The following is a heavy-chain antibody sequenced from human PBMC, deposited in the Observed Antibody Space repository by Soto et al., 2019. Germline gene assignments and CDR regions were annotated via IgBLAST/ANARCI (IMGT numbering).Heavy chain of an antibody. V-gene: IGHV3-30*18. CDR3: AKDQAVVTPSVDY. CDR2: ISYDGSNK. J-gene: IGHJ4*02. Sequence: QVQLVESGGGVVQPGRSLRLSCAASGFTFSSYGMHWVRQAPGKGLEWVAVISYDGSNKYYADSVKGRFTISRDNSKNTLYLQMDSLRAEDTDVYYCAKDQAVVTPSVDYWGQGTLVTVSS. CDR1: GFTFSSYG. D-gene: IGHD2-21*02.